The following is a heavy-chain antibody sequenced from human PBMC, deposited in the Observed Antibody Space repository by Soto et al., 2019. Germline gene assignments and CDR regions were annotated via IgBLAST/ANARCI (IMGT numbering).Heavy chain of an antibody. V-gene: IGHV4-59*01. J-gene: IGHJ4*02. D-gene: IGHD2-2*01. CDR3: ARVNIVVVPAAMQYYFDY. Sequence: SETLSLTCTVSGGSISSYYWSWIRQPPGKGLEWIGYIYYSGSTNYNPSLKSRATISVDTSKNQFSLKLSSVTAADTAVYYCARVNIVVVPAAMQYYFDYWGQGTLVTVSS. CDR1: GGSISSYY. CDR2: IYYSGST.